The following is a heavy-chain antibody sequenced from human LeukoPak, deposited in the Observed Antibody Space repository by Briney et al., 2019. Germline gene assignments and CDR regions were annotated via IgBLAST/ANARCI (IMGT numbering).Heavy chain of an antibody. J-gene: IGHJ5*02. V-gene: IGHV1-18*01. CDR1: GYTFSSSG. Sequence: GASVKVSCKASGYTFSSSGIYWVRQAPGQGLEWMGWISAYNGNTNYAQKLQGRVTMTTDTSTSTAYMELRSLRSDDTAVYYCARDRVRRRFGELSQGGFDPWGQGTLVTVSS. D-gene: IGHD3-10*01. CDR3: ARDRVRRRFGELSQGGFDP. CDR2: ISAYNGNT.